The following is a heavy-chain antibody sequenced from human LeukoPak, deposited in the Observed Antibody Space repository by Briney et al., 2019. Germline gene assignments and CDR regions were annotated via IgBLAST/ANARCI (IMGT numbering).Heavy chain of an antibody. D-gene: IGHD2-21*01. CDR1: DYTFTSYG. CDR3: ARSSSVTIPGYYFDY. V-gene: IGHV1-18*01. CDR2: ISAYNVNT. Sequence: ASVKVSCKASDYTFTSYGISWVRQAPGQGLEWMGWISAYNVNTNYAQKLQGRVTMTTDTSTSTAYMELRSLRSDDTAAYYCARSSSVTIPGYYFDYWGQGTLVTVSS. J-gene: IGHJ4*02.